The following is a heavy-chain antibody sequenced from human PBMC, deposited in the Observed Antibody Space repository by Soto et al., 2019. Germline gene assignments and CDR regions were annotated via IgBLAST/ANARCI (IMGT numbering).Heavy chain of an antibody. J-gene: IGHJ6*02. V-gene: IGHV3-33*01. CDR1: GFTFSGYG. Sequence: QVQLVESGGGVVQPGRSLRLSCAASGFTFSGYGMHWVRQAPGKGLEWVAVIWYDGSNKYYADSVKGRLTISRDNSKNTLYLQMNSLRAEDTAVYYCVVGRYYGMDVWGQGTTVTVSS. CDR3: VVGRYYGMDV. CDR2: IWYDGSNK.